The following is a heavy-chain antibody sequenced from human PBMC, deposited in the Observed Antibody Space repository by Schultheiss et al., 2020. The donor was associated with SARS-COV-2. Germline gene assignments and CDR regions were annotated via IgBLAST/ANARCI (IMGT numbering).Heavy chain of an antibody. V-gene: IGHV2-5*01. J-gene: IGHJ4*02. CDR3: TQSPTTVQYFDY. CDR2: IYWNDDK. CDR1: GFSLSTSGVG. Sequence: SGPTLVNPTQTLTLTCTFSGFSLSTSGVGVGWIRQPPGKALEWLALIYWNDDKRYSPSLKSRLTITKDTSKNQVVLTMTNMDPVDTGTYYCTQSPTTVQYFDYWGQGTLVTVSS. D-gene: IGHD4-17*01.